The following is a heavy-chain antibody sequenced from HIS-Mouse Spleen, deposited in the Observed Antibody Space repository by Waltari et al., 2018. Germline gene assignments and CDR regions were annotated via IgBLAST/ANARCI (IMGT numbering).Heavy chain of an antibody. Sequence: QVQLQESGPGLMKPSETLSLTCTVSGGSISSYYWSWIRQPPGKGLEWIGYIYYSGSTNYNPALKSRVTISVDTSKNQFSLKLSSVTAADTAVYYCARDTAMVTQRAFDIWGQGTMVTVSS. V-gene: IGHV4-59*01. D-gene: IGHD5-18*01. CDR3: ARDTAMVTQRAFDI. CDR1: GGSISSYY. CDR2: IYYSGST. J-gene: IGHJ3*02.